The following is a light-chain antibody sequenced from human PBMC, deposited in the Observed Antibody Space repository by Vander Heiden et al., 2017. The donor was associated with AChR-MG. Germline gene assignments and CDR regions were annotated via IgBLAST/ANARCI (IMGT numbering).Light chain of an antibody. J-gene: IGLJ2*01. V-gene: IGLV3-21*02. CDR3: QVLASSGVV. Sequence: SYVVTQPPSVSVAPGQTASITCGGNNIGSESVHWYQQKPGQAPVLVVHDDSDRPSGIPERFSGSNSGNTATLTISRVEAGDEADYYCQVLASSGVVFGGGTKLTVL. CDR1: NIGSES. CDR2: DDS.